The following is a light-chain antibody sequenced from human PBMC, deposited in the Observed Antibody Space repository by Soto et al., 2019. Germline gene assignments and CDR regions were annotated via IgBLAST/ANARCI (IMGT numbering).Light chain of an antibody. CDR2: DAS. Sequence: EIVMTQSPATLSVSPGEGATLSCKASQNVYNNLAWYQQRPGQPPRLLIYDASTSATGISARFSGSGYGTEFTLAISSLQSEDCAVYFCQQCRNWPLTFGGGNKVEIK. CDR3: QQCRNWPLT. J-gene: IGKJ4*01. V-gene: IGKV3-15*01. CDR1: QNVYNN.